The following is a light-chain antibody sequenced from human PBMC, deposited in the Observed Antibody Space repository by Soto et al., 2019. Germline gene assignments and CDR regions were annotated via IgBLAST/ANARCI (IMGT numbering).Light chain of an antibody. Sequence: EIVMTQSPATLSVSPGERATLSCRASQSVSSNLAWYQQKPGQTPRLLVYGASSRATGIPDRFSGSGSGTEFTLTISGLQSEDFAIYYCQQYNKWPLITFGQGTRLEIK. J-gene: IGKJ5*01. V-gene: IGKV3D-15*01. CDR3: QQYNKWPLIT. CDR1: QSVSSN. CDR2: GAS.